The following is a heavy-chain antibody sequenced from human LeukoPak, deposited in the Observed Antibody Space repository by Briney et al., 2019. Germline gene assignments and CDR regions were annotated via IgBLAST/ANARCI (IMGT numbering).Heavy chain of an antibody. V-gene: IGHV1-8*01. CDR1: GYTFSSYD. J-gene: IGHJ4*02. D-gene: IGHD6-13*01. Sequence: ASVKVSCKASGYTFSSYDINWVRQATGQGLEWMGWMNPNSGNTGYAQKFQGRVTMTRDMSTSTVYIDLISLRSEDTAVYYCARDAAAHGLFDYWGQGTLVTVSS. CDR3: ARDAAAHGLFDY. CDR2: MNPNSGNT.